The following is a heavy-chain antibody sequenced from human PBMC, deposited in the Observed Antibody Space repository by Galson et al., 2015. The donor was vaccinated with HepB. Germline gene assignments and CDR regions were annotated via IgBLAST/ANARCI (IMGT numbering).Heavy chain of an antibody. CDR1: GGTFSSYA. CDR2: IIPILGIA. D-gene: IGHD3-22*01. J-gene: IGHJ4*02. CDR3: ARVGYYDSSGYLDY. V-gene: IGHV1-69*04. Sequence: SVKVSCKASGGTFSSYAISWVRQAPGQGLEWMGRIIPILGIANYAQKFQGRVTITADKSTSTAYMELSSLRSEDTAVYYCARVGYYDSSGYLDYWGQGTLVTVSS.